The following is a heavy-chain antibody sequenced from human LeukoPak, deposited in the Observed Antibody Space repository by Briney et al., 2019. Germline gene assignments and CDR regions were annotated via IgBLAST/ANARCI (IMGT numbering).Heavy chain of an antibody. D-gene: IGHD3-10*01. V-gene: IGHV3-53*01. CDR2: IYSGGDT. CDR1: GFNVSTNY. CDR3: ARAGDYGSGSSKVFY. J-gene: IGHJ4*02. Sequence: GGSLRLSCAASGFNVSTNYMTWVRQAPGKGLEWVSLIYSGGDTDYADSVKGRFTISRDNSNNTLYLQMNSLRAQDTAVYYSARAGDYGSGSSKVFYWGQGTLVTVSS.